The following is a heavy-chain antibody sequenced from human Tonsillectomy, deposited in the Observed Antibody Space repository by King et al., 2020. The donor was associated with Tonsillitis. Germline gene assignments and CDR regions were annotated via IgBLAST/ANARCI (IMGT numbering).Heavy chain of an antibody. CDR1: GFTFSSYW. J-gene: IGHJ4*02. V-gene: IGHV3-7*03. D-gene: IGHD3-10*01. Sequence: VQLVESGGDLVQPGGSLRLSCAASGFTFSSYWMSWVRQAPGKGLEWVANIKQDGSEIYYVDSVKGRFTISRDNAKNSLYLQMNSLRAEDTAVYYCAARMIMVRGVISFDTWGQGTLVTVSS. CDR2: IKQDGSEI. CDR3: AARMIMVRGVISFDT.